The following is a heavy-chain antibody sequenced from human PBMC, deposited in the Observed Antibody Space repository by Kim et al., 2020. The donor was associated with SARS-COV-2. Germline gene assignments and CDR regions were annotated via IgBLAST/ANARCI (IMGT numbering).Heavy chain of an antibody. CDR1: GGSISNYY. V-gene: IGHV4-59*01. J-gene: IGHJ3*02. D-gene: IGHD4-17*01. CDR3: AGTALTTDGGVGAFNI. CDR2: ISSNGNT. Sequence: SETLSLTCTVSGGSISNYYWTWIRQSPGKGLDWIGYISSNGNTRYNPSLKSRVTISVDTSKNQISLELRSVTAADPAVYYCAGTALTTDGGVGAFNIWGQGTMVSVFS.